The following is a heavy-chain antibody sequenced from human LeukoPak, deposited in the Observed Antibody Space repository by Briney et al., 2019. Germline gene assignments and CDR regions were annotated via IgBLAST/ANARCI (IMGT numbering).Heavy chain of an antibody. J-gene: IGHJ4*02. CDR1: GFTFRSYA. CDR2: INWNGGST. Sequence: GGPLRLSCGASGFTFRSYAMAWVRQAPGKGLEWVSGINWNGGSTGYVDSVKGRFTISRDNAKNSLYLQMNSLRAEDTALYHCARMSRNYYDSSGYLYYFDYWGQGTLVTVSS. V-gene: IGHV3-20*01. D-gene: IGHD3-22*01. CDR3: ARMSRNYYDSSGYLYYFDY.